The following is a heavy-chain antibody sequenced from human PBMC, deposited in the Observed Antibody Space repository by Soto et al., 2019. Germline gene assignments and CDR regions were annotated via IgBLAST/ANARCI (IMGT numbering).Heavy chain of an antibody. D-gene: IGHD2-21*02. V-gene: IGHV4-34*01. CDR3: ARQRTSVVTQAYFDV. CDR2: INHSGST. Sequence: LSLTCAVYGGSFSGYYWSWIRQPPGKGLEWIGEINHSGSTNYNPSLRSRVSMSIDTSKDQFSLKLKSVTAADTALYFCARQRTSVVTQAYFDVWGPGSLVTVSS. CDR1: GGSFSGYY. J-gene: IGHJ4*02.